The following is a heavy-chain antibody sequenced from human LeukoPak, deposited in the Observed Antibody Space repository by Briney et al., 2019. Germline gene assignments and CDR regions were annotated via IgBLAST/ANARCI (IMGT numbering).Heavy chain of an antibody. Sequence: GGSLRLSCAASGFTFSSYSMNWVRQAPGKGLEWVSYISSSSSTIYYADSVKGRFTISRDNAKNSLYLQMNSLRAEDTAVYYCARGRYSSGWYFFDYWGQGTLVTVSS. CDR2: ISSSSSTI. D-gene: IGHD6-19*01. CDR3: ARGRYSSGWYFFDY. CDR1: GFTFSSYS. V-gene: IGHV3-48*04. J-gene: IGHJ4*02.